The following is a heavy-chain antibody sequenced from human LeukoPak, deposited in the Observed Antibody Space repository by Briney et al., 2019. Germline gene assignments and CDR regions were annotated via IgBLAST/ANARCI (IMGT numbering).Heavy chain of an antibody. D-gene: IGHD3-3*01. CDR1: GFTLSDYG. Sequence: PGGSLRLSCAASGFTLSDYGMHWVRQAPGNGLVWVSATSASDNSTFYADSVKGRFTICRDNSKNTMYLQMNSLRAEDTAVYYCAKDGPNYDFWSGPHFDYWGQGTLVTVSS. J-gene: IGHJ4*02. V-gene: IGHV3-NL1*01. CDR2: TSASDNST. CDR3: AKDGPNYDFWSGPHFDY.